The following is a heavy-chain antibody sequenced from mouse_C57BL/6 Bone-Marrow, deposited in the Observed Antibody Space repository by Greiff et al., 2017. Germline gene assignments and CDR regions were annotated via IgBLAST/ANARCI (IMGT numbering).Heavy chain of an antibody. V-gene: IGHV1-4*01. CDR1: GYTFTSYT. Sequence: VQLQQSGAELARPGASVKMSCKASGYTFTSYTMHWVKQRPGQGLEWIGCINPSSGYTKYNQKFKDKATLTADKASSPAYMQLSSLTSEDSAVYYCARLGSNYGGYYFDDWGKGTTLTVSS. D-gene: IGHD2-5*01. CDR3: ARLGSNYGGYYFDD. CDR2: INPSSGYT. J-gene: IGHJ2*01.